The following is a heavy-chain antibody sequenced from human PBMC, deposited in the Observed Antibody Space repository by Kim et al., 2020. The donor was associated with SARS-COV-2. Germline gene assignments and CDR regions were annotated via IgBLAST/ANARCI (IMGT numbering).Heavy chain of an antibody. CDR3: ARARYGSGSYYNGAFDY. Sequence: ASVKVSCKASGYTFTGYYMHWVRQAPGQGLEWMGWINPNSGGTNYAQKFQGRVTMTRDTSISTAYMALSRLRSDDTAVYYCARARYGSGSYYNGAFDYWGEGTLVTVSS. D-gene: IGHD3-10*01. V-gene: IGHV1-2*02. J-gene: IGHJ4*02. CDR2: INPNSGGT. CDR1: GYTFTGYY.